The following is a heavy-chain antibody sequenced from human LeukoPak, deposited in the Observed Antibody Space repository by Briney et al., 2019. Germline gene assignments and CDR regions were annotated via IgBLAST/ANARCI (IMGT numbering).Heavy chain of an antibody. CDR1: GGSIRSSYYY. CDR2: IYDSGST. D-gene: IGHD3-3*01. V-gene: IGHV4-39*01. Sequence: SETLSLTCTVSGGSIRSSYYYWGWIRQPPGKGLEWIGSIYDSGSTYYNPSLKSRVTISVDTSKNQFSLKLSSVTAADTAVYYCARGGIYDFWSGYPYGMDVWGQGTTVTVSS. J-gene: IGHJ6*02. CDR3: ARGGIYDFWSGYPYGMDV.